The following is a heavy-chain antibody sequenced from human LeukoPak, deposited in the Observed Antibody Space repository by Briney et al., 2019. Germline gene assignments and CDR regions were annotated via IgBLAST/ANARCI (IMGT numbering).Heavy chain of an antibody. D-gene: IGHD2-2*01. CDR2: ISYDGSNK. J-gene: IGHJ6*02. Sequence: GRSLRLSCAASGFTFSSYAMHWVRQAPGKGLEWVAVISYDGSNKYYADSVKSRFTISRDNSKNTLYLQMNSLRAEDTAVYYCASGTGCSSTSCYGDYYYGMDVWGQGTTVTVSS. V-gene: IGHV3-30*04. CDR1: GFTFSSYA. CDR3: ASGTGCSSTSCYGDYYYGMDV.